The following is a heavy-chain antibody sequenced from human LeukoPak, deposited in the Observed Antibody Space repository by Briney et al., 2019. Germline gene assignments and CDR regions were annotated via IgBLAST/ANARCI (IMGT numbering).Heavy chain of an antibody. CDR1: GFTFSNYW. Sequence: GGSLRLSCAASGFTFSNYWMLWVRQAPGKGLVWVSRINSDGSSTSYADSVKGRFTISRDNAKNTLYLQMNSLRAEDTAVYYCARGGGYSYGFFDYWGQGTLVTVSS. D-gene: IGHD5-18*01. CDR2: INSDGSST. V-gene: IGHV3-74*01. CDR3: ARGGGYSYGFFDY. J-gene: IGHJ4*02.